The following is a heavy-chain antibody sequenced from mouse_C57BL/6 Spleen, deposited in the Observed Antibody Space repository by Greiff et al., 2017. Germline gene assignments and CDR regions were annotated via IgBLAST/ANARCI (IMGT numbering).Heavy chain of an antibody. CDR3: ARDGAMVTTGDY. CDR1: GYSITSGYY. D-gene: IGHD2-2*01. J-gene: IGHJ2*01. V-gene: IGHV3-6*01. CDR2: ISYDGSN. Sequence: EVKLMESGPGLVKPSQSLSLTCSVTGYSITSGYYWNWIRQFPGNKLEWMGYISYDGSNNYNPSPKNRISLTRDPSKNQFFLKLNSVTTEDTATYYCARDGAMVTTGDYWGQGTTLTVSS.